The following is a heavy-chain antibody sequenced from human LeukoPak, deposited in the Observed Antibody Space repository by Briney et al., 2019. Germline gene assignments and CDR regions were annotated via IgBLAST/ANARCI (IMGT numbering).Heavy chain of an antibody. Sequence: PGGSLRLSCAASGFTFSSYGMHWVRQAPGKGLEWVAVIWYDGSNKYYADSVKGRFTISRDNSKNTLYLQMNSLRAEDTAVYYCARDLSLTYDSSGFDWGQGTLVTVSS. CDR3: ARDLSLTYDSSGFD. CDR1: GFTFSSYG. D-gene: IGHD3-22*01. J-gene: IGHJ4*02. V-gene: IGHV3-33*01. CDR2: IWYDGSNK.